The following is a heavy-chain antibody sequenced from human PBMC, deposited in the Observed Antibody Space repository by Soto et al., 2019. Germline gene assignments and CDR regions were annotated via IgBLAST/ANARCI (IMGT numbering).Heavy chain of an antibody. CDR2: IFHDGTA. V-gene: IGHV4-4*02. D-gene: IGHD3-10*01. CDR1: GVSISSGNW. CDR3: ARLVYDTRLNYMYFDF. J-gene: IGHJ4*02. Sequence: SETLSLTCAFSGVSISSGNWWTWVRQSPQRGLEYIGEIFHDGTANYYPSFERRVAISVDTSKNQFSLKLTSVTAADTAIYFCARLVYDTRLNYMYFDFWGQGTLVTVSS.